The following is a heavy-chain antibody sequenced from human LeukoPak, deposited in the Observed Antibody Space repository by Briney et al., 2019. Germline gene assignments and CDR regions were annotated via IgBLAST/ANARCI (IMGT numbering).Heavy chain of an antibody. D-gene: IGHD6-13*01. J-gene: IGHJ4*02. V-gene: IGHV3-30-3*01. CDR3: ARPGTAAGTGIDY. Sequence: GGSLRLSCAASGFTFSSYAMHWVRQAPGKGLEWVAVISYDGSNKYYADSVKGRFTICRDNSKNTLYLQMNSLRAEDTAVYYCARPGTAAGTGIDYWGQGTLVTVSS. CDR2: ISYDGSNK. CDR1: GFTFSSYA.